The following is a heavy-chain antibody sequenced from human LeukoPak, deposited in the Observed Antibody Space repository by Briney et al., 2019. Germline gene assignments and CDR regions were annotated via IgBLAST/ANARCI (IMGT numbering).Heavy chain of an antibody. CDR1: GFTFSSYA. J-gene: IGHJ4*02. V-gene: IGHV3-30*04. CDR2: ISYDGSNK. CDR3: VRAGTMVRGAPASFDY. Sequence: GGSLRLSCAASGFTFSSYAMHWVRQAPGKGLEWVAVISYDGSNKYYADSVKGRFTISRDNSKNTLYLQMNSLRAEDTAVYYCVRAGTMVRGAPASFDYWGQGTLVTVSS. D-gene: IGHD3-10*01.